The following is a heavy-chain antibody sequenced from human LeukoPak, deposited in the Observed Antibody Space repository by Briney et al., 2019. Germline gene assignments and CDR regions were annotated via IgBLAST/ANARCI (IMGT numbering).Heavy chain of an antibody. CDR1: GXTFISYW. CDR3: ARGHHYYDSSAYYY. D-gene: IGHD3-22*01. J-gene: IGHJ4*02. Sequence: GGTLRLSRAASGXTFISYWVHWVRQAPGKGLVWVSRINSDGSTTSYAASVKGRFTISRDTAKNTLYLQMNSLRAEDTAVYYRARGHHYYDSSAYYYWGQGTLVTVSS. CDR2: INSDGSTT. V-gene: IGHV3-74*01.